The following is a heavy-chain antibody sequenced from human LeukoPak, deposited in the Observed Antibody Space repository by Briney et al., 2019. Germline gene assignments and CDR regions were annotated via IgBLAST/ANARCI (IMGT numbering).Heavy chain of an antibody. CDR2: FRLGGGLT. Sequence: GGSLRLPCSGPGFPSMNLVMAWVPQAPGKGLGWVSSFRLGGGLTHSADPVKGRFIISRDMNTLFLQMNNLRPEDTAMYYCARKITMVRGPLIKGYFDLWGRGTLVSVSS. CDR3: ARKITMVRGPLIKGYFDL. V-gene: IGHV3-23*01. D-gene: IGHD3-10*01. J-gene: IGHJ2*01. CDR1: GFPSMNLV.